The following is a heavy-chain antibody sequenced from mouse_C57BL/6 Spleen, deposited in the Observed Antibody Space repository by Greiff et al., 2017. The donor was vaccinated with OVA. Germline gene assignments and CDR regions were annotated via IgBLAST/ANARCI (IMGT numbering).Heavy chain of an antibody. CDR3: AHKGCFDV. Sequence: QVQLKESGPGLVAPSPSLSITCTVSGFSLTSYGVSWVRQPPGQGLEWLGVIWGDGGTNYHSALISRLSISTDNSKSHVFLKRNSLQTDDTATYYCAHKGCFDVWGTGTTVTVSS. V-gene: IGHV2-3*01. J-gene: IGHJ1*03. CDR2: IWGDGGT. CDR1: GFSLTSYG. D-gene: IGHD6-1*01.